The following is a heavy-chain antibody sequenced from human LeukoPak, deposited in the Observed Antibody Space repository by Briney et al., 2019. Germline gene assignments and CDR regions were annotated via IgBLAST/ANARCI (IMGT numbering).Heavy chain of an antibody. CDR2: ISYSGST. Sequence: SETLSLTCTVSDGSISSRSFYWGWIRQPPGQGLEWIGSISYSGSTYYNPSLKSRLTISVDTSKNQFSLKLSSVTAADTALCYCARGTGAYYYLWGQGTMVTVSS. D-gene: IGHD3-22*01. J-gene: IGHJ3*01. V-gene: IGHV4-39*07. CDR1: DGSISSRSFY. CDR3: ARGTGAYYYL.